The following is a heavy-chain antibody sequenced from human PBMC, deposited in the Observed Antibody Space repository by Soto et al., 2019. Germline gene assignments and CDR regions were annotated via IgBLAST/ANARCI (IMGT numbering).Heavy chain of an antibody. CDR1: GQSFSGHS. CDR3: ARGSGIVALPGELEDVKYDY. V-gene: IGHV4-34*01. D-gene: IGHD1-1*01. J-gene: IGHJ4*02. CDR2: INESGST. Sequence: QVQLQQWGAGLVKPSETLSLSCAVYGQSFSGHSWAWIRQPPGKGLEWIGEINESGSTYYNPSIKSRATISTDTSKNQSFLKLSSVSAADTAAYFCARGSGIVALPGELEDVKYDYWGQGTLVNVSS.